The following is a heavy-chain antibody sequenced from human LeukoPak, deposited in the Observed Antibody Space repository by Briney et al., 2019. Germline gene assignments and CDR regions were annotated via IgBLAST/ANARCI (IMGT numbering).Heavy chain of an antibody. CDR1: GGTFSSYA. D-gene: IGHD3-3*01. Sequence: WASVKVSCKASGGTFSSYAISWVRQAPGQGLEWMGRIIPILGIANYAQKFQGRVTITADKSTSTAYMEPSSLRSEDTAVYYCARQYYDFWSGYLFWFDPWGQGTLVTVSS. CDR3: ARQYYDFWSGYLFWFDP. J-gene: IGHJ5*02. CDR2: IIPILGIA. V-gene: IGHV1-69*04.